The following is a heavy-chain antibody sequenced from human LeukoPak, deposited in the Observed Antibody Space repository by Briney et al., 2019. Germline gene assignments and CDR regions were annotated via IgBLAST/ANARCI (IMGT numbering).Heavy chain of an antibody. J-gene: IGHJ4*02. CDR3: ARGTCGGDCYSVFDY. Sequence: SETLSLTCTVSGASISSYYWSWIRQPPGKGLEWIGYIFHSGSTNHNPSLKSRVTISVDTSKNQFSLKLSSVTAADTAVYYCARGTCGGDCYSVFDYWGQGTLVTVSS. CDR1: GASISSYY. CDR2: IFHSGST. V-gene: IGHV4-59*12. D-gene: IGHD2-21*02.